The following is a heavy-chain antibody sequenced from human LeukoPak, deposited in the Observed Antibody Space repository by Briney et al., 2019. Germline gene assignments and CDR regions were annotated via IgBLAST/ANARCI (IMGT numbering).Heavy chain of an antibody. D-gene: IGHD1-26*01. CDR2: ISTSGDST. J-gene: IGHJ3*02. Sequence: GGSLRLSCAASGFTFSSYAMSWVRQAPGKGLEWVSGISTSGDSTYYADSVKGRFTISRDNSKNTMYLQMNSLRSEDTAVYYCARDGGSYDAFDIWGQGTMVTVSS. CDR3: ARDGGSYDAFDI. V-gene: IGHV3-23*01. CDR1: GFTFSSYA.